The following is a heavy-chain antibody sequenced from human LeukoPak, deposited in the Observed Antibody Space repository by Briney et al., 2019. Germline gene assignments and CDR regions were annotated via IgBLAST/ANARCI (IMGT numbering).Heavy chain of an antibody. CDR2: VYYNGNT. J-gene: IGHJ4*02. Sequence: PSETLSLTCTVSGASMTGSGFHWGWIRQPPGQGLEWISTVYYNGNTHYSPSLKSRVTISVDTSKNQFSLKLSSVTAADTAVYYCAREDGYRDYWGQGTLVTVSS. D-gene: IGHD5-24*01. CDR1: GASMTGSGFH. CDR3: AREDGYRDY. V-gene: IGHV4-39*07.